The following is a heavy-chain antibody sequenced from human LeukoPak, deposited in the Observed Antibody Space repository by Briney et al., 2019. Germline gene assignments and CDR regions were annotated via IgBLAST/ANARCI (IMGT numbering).Heavy chain of an antibody. CDR3: ARVDPDSSSTLEVFDY. CDR2: IYYSGST. Sequence: PSETLSLTCTVSGGSISSYDWSWIRQPPGKGLEWIGYIYYSGSTNYNPSLKSRVTISVDTSKSQFSLKLSSVTAADTAVYYCARVDPDSSSTLEVFDYWGQGTLVTVSS. V-gene: IGHV4-59*01. CDR1: GGSISSYD. D-gene: IGHD6-6*01. J-gene: IGHJ4*02.